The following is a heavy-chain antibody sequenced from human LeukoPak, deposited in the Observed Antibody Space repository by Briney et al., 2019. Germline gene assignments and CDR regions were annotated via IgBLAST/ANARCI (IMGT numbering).Heavy chain of an antibody. J-gene: IGHJ5*02. CDR3: ARDRLENYDFWSGPRGSRNWFDP. D-gene: IGHD3-3*01. CDR2: IYTSGST. Sequence: SETLSLTCTVSGGSTSSGSYYWSWIRQPAGKGLEWIGRIYTSGSTNYSPSLKSRVTISVDTSKNQFSLKLSSVTAADTAVYYCARDRLENYDFWSGPRGSRNWFDPWGQGTLVTVSS. V-gene: IGHV4-61*02. CDR1: GGSTSSGSYY.